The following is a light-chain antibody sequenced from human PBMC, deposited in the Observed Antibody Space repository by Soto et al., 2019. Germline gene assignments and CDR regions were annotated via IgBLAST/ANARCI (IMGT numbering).Light chain of an antibody. CDR3: CSYAGNVL. J-gene: IGLJ2*01. CDR2: EGN. V-gene: IGLV2-23*01. CDR1: SNDIGYHNL. Sequence: QSALTQPASVSGSPGQSITISCTGTSNDIGYHNLVSWYQQHQGKAPKLLIYEGNKRPSGVSSRFSGSKSANTASLTISGLQAEDEGDYYCCSYAGNVLFGGGTKLTVL.